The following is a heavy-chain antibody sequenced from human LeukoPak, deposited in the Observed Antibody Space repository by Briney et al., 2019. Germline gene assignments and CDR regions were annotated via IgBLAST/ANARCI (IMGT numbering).Heavy chain of an antibody. CDR1: GFTFTRNA. V-gene: IGHV3-23*01. CDR3: AKAHCSSTSCSRADN. D-gene: IGHD2-2*01. Sequence: GGSLRLSCAASGFTFTRNAMAWVRQAPGKGLEWGSAIDGSGGTTFYAASVEGRVTISSVQSTNTVYLQMNSLRADDTAVYYCAKAHCSSTSCSRADNWGQGTLVTVSS. CDR2: IDGSGGTT. J-gene: IGHJ4*02.